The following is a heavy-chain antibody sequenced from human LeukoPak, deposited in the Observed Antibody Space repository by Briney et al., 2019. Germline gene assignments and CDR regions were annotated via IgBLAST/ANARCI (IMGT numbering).Heavy chain of an antibody. D-gene: IGHD6-19*01. CDR3: AVGGYSSGWNEFDY. CDR1: GGSISSTTYY. CDR2: IYYTGST. Sequence: SETLSLTCTVSGGSISSTTYYWGWIRQPPGKGLEWIGSIYYTGSTYYNRSLKSRLIISIDTSKNQFSLRLSSLTAADTAVHYCAVGGYSSGWNEFDYWGQGTLVTVSS. V-gene: IGHV4-39*07. J-gene: IGHJ4*02.